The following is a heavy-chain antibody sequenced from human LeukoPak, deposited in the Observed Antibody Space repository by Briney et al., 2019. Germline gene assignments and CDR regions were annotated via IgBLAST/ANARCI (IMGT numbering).Heavy chain of an antibody. V-gene: IGHV4-61*01. D-gene: IGHD3-10*01. CDR3: ARVGSPTRRYWYFDL. CDR2: IYYSGST. CDR1: GGSISSSSYY. Sequence: PSETLSLTCTVSGGSISSSSYYWRWIRQPPGKGLEWIGYIYYSGSTNYNPSLKSRVTISVDTSKNQFSLKLSSVTAADTAVYYCARVGSPTRRYWYFDLWGRGTLVTVSS. J-gene: IGHJ2*01.